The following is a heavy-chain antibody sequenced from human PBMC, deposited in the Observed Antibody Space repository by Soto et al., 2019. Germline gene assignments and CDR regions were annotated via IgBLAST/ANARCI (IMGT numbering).Heavy chain of an antibody. CDR3: ASRDSSSSSYFYGMDV. CDR2: IYPGDSDT. J-gene: IGHJ6*02. V-gene: IGHV5-51*01. D-gene: IGHD6-13*01. Sequence: GESLKISCKGSGYSFTSYWIGWVRQMPGKGLEWMGIIYPGDSDTRYSPSFQGQVAISADKSISTAYLQWSSLKASDTAMYYCASRDSSSSSYFYGMDVWGQGTTVPAS. CDR1: GYSFTSYW.